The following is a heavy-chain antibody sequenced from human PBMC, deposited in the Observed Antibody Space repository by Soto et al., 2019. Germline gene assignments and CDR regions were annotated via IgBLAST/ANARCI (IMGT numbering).Heavy chain of an antibody. CDR2: ISSSSSYI. Sequence: EVQLVESGGGLVKPGGSLRLSCAASGFTFSSYSMNWVRQAPGKGLEWVSSISSSSSYIYYADSVKGRFTISRDNAKNSLYLQMNSLRAEDTAVYYCARDSLDYEQANAFDIWGQGTMVTVSS. CDR3: ARDSLDYEQANAFDI. V-gene: IGHV3-21*01. J-gene: IGHJ3*02. D-gene: IGHD4-17*01. CDR1: GFTFSSYS.